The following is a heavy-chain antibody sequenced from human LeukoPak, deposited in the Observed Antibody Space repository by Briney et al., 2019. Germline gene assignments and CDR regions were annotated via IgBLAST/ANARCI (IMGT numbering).Heavy chain of an antibody. Sequence: PGGSLRLSCAASGFTFSNAWMSWVRQAPWKGLEWVGRIKSKTDGGTTDYAAPVKGRFTISRDDSKNTLYLHMNSLKTEDTAVYYCTTRLYFYDSSGYPQYVFDIWGQGTMVTVSS. D-gene: IGHD3-22*01. CDR3: TTRLYFYDSSGYPQYVFDI. CDR2: IKSKTDGGTT. J-gene: IGHJ3*02. CDR1: GFTFSNAW. V-gene: IGHV3-15*01.